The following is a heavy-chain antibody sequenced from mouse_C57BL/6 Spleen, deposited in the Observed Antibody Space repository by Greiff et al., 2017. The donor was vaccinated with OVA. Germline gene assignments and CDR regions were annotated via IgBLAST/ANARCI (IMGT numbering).Heavy chain of an antibody. V-gene: IGHV1-82*01. CDR3: ARGGWSSRGSFDD. J-gene: IGHJ2*01. D-gene: IGHD1-1*01. CDR2: IYPGNGDT. CDR1: GYAFTSSW. Sequence: QVQLQQSGPELVKPGASVKISCKASGYAFTSSWMNWVKQRPGKGLEWIGRIYPGNGDTNYNGKFKGKATMTADKSSSTAYMQLSSLTSEDSAVYYCARGGWSSRGSFDDWGQGTTVTVSS.